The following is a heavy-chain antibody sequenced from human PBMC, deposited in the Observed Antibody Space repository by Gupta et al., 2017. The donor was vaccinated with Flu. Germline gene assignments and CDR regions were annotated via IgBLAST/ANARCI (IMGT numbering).Heavy chain of an antibody. J-gene: IGHJ6*02. CDR1: GFRFNNSG. CDR2: KSYDGSYE. CDR3: AKDWKWNHNNYGMNV. V-gene: IGHV3-30*18. Sequence: VAVPDSGGGVVRPGTYRRLSCAALGFRFNNSGIHWVSQAPGIRQVCVGVKSYDGSYEYYAVSVKGRFTISRDNSKYTLYLQMNSLRSEDTAVYYCAKDWKWNHNNYGMNVWGQGTTVTVSS. D-gene: IGHD1-14*01.